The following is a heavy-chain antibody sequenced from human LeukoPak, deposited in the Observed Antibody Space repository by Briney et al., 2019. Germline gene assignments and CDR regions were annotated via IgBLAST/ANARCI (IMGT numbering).Heavy chain of an antibody. D-gene: IGHD2-2*01. CDR3: ARGRGPRYCSSTSCYLLTNWFDP. J-gene: IGHJ5*02. Sequence: ASVKVSCKASGYTFTSYDINWVRQATGQGLEWMGWINPNSGNTGYAQKFQGRVTMTRNTSISTAYMELSSLRSEDTAVYYCARGRGPRYCSSTSCYLLTNWFDPWGQGTLVTVSS. V-gene: IGHV1-8*01. CDR2: INPNSGNT. CDR1: GYTFTSYD.